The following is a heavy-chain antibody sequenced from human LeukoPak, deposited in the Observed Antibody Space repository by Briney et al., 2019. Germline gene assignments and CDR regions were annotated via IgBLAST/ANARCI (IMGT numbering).Heavy chain of an antibody. CDR1: VGSISSYY. J-gene: IGHJ4*02. V-gene: IGHV4-4*07. D-gene: IGHD3-16*01. CDR2: IHTSGST. CDR3: ARETEVPGGRSWGF. Sequence: PSETLSLTCTVSVGSISSYYWTRIRQPAGKGLEWIGRIHTSGSTNHNPSLKSRVTMSVDTSNNQFSLKLSSVTAADTAVYYCARETEVPGGRSWGFWGQGTLVTVSS.